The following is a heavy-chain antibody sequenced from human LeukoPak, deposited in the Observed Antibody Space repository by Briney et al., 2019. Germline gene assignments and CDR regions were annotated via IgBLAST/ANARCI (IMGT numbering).Heavy chain of an antibody. D-gene: IGHD6-13*01. CDR1: GYTFTGYY. CDR2: INPNSGGT. CDR3: ARRSPSSSWYFDY. J-gene: IGHJ4*02. V-gene: IGHV1-2*02. Sequence: ASVKVSCKASGYTFTGYYMHWVRQAPGQGLEWMGWINPNSGGTNYAQKFQGRVTMTRDTSISTAYMELSRLRSEDTAVYYCARRSPSSSWYFDYWGQGTLVTVSS.